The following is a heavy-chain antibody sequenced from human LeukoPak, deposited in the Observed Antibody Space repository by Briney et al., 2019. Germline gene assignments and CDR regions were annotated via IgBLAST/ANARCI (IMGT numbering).Heavy chain of an antibody. Sequence: GGSLRLSCAASGFTFDNYAMPWGRQAPGKGLEWVSGVSWNSGSIGYADSVKGRFAISRDDAKNNLYLQMNSLRAEDAALYYCSKDMVRGRLYYFDYWGQGTLVTVSS. CDR1: GFTFDNYA. J-gene: IGHJ4*02. V-gene: IGHV3-9*01. CDR2: VSWNSGSI. CDR3: SKDMVRGRLYYFDY. D-gene: IGHD6-13*01.